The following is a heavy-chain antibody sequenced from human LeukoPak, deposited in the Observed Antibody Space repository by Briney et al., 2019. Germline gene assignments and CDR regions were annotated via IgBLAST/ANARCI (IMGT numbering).Heavy chain of an antibody. Sequence: PGGSLRLSCAASGFTFSSYAMHWVRQAPGKGLEWVAVISYDGSNKYYADSVKGRFTISRDNSKNTLYLQMNSLQSEDTAVYYCARERRAWGEDFWGQGTLVTVSS. V-gene: IGHV3-30*04. CDR2: ISYDGSNK. CDR1: GFTFSSYA. CDR3: ARERRAWGEDF. D-gene: IGHD3-16*01. J-gene: IGHJ4*02.